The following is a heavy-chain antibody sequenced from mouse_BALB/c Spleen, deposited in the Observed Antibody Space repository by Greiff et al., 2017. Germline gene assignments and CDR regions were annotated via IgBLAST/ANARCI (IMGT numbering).Heavy chain of an antibody. CDR3: TRELGNYFDY. CDR1: GYTFTSYW. V-gene: IGHV1-5*01. CDR2: IYPGNSDT. J-gene: IGHJ2*01. Sequence: VHVKQSGTVLARPGASVKMSCKASGYTFTSYWMHWVKQRPGQGLEWIGAIYPGNSDTSYNQKFKGKAKLTAVTSTSTAYMELSSLTNEDSAVYYCTRELGNYFDYWGQGTTLTVSS.